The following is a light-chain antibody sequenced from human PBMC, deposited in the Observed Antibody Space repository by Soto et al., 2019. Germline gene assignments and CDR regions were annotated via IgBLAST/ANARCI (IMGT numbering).Light chain of an antibody. V-gene: IGKV1-5*03. CDR1: QTISTW. CDR3: QQYNSYSPT. CDR2: KAS. Sequence: DIQITQSPSTLSASVPDRFTITCRASQTISTWLAWYQQKAGKAPKVLIYKASSLQIGVPSRFSGSGSGTEFTLTISSLQPDDSATYYCQQYNSYSPTFGQGTKV. J-gene: IGKJ1*01.